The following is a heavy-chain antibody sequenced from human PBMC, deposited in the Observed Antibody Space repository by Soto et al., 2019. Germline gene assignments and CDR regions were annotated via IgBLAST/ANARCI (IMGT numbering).Heavy chain of an antibody. CDR2: ISHRSATT. CDR3: ARQIVEPLPYSDH. J-gene: IGHJ4*02. V-gene: IGHV3-23*01. D-gene: IGHD3-22*01. CDR1: GFPFSIYA. Sequence: PGGSLRLSCAASGFPFSIYAMSLVRQAPGKGLEWVSTISHRSATTYYADSVKGRFTVSRDNSKNTLYLQMNSLRAEDTDVYYCARQIVEPLPYSDHWGQGILVTVSS.